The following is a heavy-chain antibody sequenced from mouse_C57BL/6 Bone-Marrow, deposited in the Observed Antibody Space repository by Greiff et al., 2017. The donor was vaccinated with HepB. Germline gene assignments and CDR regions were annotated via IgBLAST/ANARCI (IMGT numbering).Heavy chain of an antibody. J-gene: IGHJ1*03. Sequence: VNVVESGAELARPGASVKLSCKASGYTFTSYGISWVKQRTGQGLEWIGEIYPRSGNTYYNEKFKGKATLTADKSSSTAYMELRSLTSEDSAVYFCALLLRYWYFDVWGTGTTVTVSS. CDR2: IYPRSGNT. V-gene: IGHV1-81*01. D-gene: IGHD1-1*01. CDR1: GYTFTSYG. CDR3: ALLLRYWYFDV.